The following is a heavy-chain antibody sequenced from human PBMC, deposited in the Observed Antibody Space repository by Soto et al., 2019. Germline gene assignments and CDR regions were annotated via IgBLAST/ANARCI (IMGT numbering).Heavy chain of an antibody. V-gene: IGHV3-11*06. CDR2: ISSSSSYT. D-gene: IGHD6-6*01. CDR1: GFTFSDYY. J-gene: IGHJ4*02. Sequence: LRLSCAASGFTFSDYYMSWIRQAPGKGLEWVSYISSSSSYTNYADSVKGRFTISRDNAKNSLYLQMNSLRAEDTAVYYCARGGRGIAARGRSYLDYWGQGTLVTVSS. CDR3: ARGGRGIAARGRSYLDY.